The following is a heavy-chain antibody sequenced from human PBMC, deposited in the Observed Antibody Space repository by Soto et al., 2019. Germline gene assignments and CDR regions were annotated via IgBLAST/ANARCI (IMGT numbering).Heavy chain of an antibody. CDR1: GFTFSSSA. D-gene: IGHD3-10*01. CDR2: VSANGQGI. Sequence: GGSLRLSCAASGFTFSSSAISWVRQAPGKGLEWVSAVSANGQGIYYADSVRGRFTISRENSKNTVYLQMKSLRAEDTAVYYWATDQGITCGQGTLVTVSS. V-gene: IGHV3-23*01. CDR3: ATDQGIT. J-gene: IGHJ5*02.